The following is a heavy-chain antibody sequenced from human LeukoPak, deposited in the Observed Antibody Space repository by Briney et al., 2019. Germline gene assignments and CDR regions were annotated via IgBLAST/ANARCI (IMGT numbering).Heavy chain of an antibody. Sequence: GESLKISCKASGYSFTSCWIGWVRQMLGKGLEWMGVIYPDDSDTRYSPSFQGQVTISADKSISTAYLQWSSLKASDTAMYYCARLEMATRTVDYWGQGTLVTVSS. CDR2: IYPDDSDT. J-gene: IGHJ4*02. D-gene: IGHD5-24*01. CDR1: GYSFTSCW. CDR3: ARLEMATRTVDY. V-gene: IGHV5-51*01.